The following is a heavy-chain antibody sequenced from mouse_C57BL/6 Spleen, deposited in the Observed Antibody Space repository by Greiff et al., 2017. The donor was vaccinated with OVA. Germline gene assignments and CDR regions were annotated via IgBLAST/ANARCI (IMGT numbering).Heavy chain of an antibody. V-gene: IGHV1-52*01. CDR1: GYTFTSYW. J-gene: IGHJ3*01. D-gene: IGHD2-4*01. CDR3: ARSGDYDGGVAY. CDR2: IDPSDSET. Sequence: VKLQQPGAELVRPGSSVKLSCKASGYTFTSYWMHWVKQRPIQGLEWIGNIDPSDSETHYNQKFKDKATLTVDKSSSTAYMQLSSLTSEDSAVYYGARSGDYDGGVAYWGQGTLVTVSA.